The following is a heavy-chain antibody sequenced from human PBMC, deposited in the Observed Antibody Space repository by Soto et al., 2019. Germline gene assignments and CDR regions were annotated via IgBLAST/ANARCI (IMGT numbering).Heavy chain of an antibody. V-gene: IGHV1-18*01. J-gene: IGHJ5*02. CDR2: ISAYNGNT. D-gene: IGHD3-3*01. CDR3: ARGAYYDFWSGYTNVNWFDP. Sequence: APVKGSCKGSGYTITGYGSSWVRHDPEQGLEWMGWISAYNGNTNYAQKLQGRVSMTTDTSTSTAYMELRSLRSDDTAVYYCARGAYYDFWSGYTNVNWFDPWGQGPLVTVSS. CDR1: GYTITGYG.